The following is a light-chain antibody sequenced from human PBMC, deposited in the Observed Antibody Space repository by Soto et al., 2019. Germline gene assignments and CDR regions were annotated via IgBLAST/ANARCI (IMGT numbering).Light chain of an antibody. Sequence: QSVLTQPPSASGTPGQRVTISCSGSSSNIGSNYVYWYQQLPGTAPKLLIYRNNQRPSGVPDRFSGSKSGTSASLAISVLRSEDEADYYCAAWDDSLSVYWVFGGGTKLT. J-gene: IGLJ3*02. CDR3: AAWDDSLSVYWV. CDR1: SSNIGSNY. CDR2: RNN. V-gene: IGLV1-47*01.